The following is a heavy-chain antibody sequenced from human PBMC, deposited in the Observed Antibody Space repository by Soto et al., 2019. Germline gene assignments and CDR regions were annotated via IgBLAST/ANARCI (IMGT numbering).Heavy chain of an antibody. CDR3: AKEYCGGHCSSDYFDY. V-gene: IGHV3-30*18. CDR1: GFTFSNYG. Sequence: QVQLVESGGGVVQPGRSLRLSCAASGFTFSNYGIHWVRQAPGNGLEWVAVISRDGSVRYYADSVKGRFTISRDNSKNTLYLQVNNLRAEDTAVYYCAKEYCGGHCSSDYFDYWGQATLVTVSS. J-gene: IGHJ4*02. CDR2: ISRDGSVR. D-gene: IGHD2-21*01.